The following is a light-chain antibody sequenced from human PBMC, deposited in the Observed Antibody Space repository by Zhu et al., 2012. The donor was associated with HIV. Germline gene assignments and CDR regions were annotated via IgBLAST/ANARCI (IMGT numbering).Light chain of an antibody. V-gene: IGKV1-5*03. CDR2: EAS. CDR3: QQYNRYPWT. Sequence: DIQMTQSPSTLSASVGDRVTITCRASESVDRALAWYQQKPGKAPNLPISEASSLQSGVPPRFSGSGSDKEFTLTINSLQSDDVATYSCQQYNRYPWTFGRGTKV. J-gene: IGKJ1*01. CDR1: ESVDRA.